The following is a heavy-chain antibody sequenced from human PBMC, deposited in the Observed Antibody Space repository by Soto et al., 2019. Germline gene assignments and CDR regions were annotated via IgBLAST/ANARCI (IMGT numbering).Heavy chain of an antibody. V-gene: IGHV1-18*01. CDR1: GYFFNSFG. CDR2: ISAYTGNT. J-gene: IGHJ4*02. D-gene: IGHD4-17*01. Sequence: QVQLVQSGGEVKKPGASVKVSCKASGYFFNSFGISWVRQAQGQGLEWMGWISAYTGNTKYAQNFQGRVTMTTDTSTSTACMELRSLRSDDTAVYYCARRWTTGEIDYWGQGTLVTVSS. CDR3: ARRWTTGEIDY.